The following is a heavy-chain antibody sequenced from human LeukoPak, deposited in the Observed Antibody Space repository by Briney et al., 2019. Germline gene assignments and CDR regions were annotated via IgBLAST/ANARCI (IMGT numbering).Heavy chain of an antibody. CDR2: IYPGDSDT. D-gene: IGHD6-13*01. V-gene: IGHV5-51*01. CDR1: GYSFTSYW. CDR3: ASAGIAAAGTTQLDY. Sequence: GESLKISCKGSGYSFTSYWIGWVRQMPGKGLERMGIIYPGDSDTRYSPSFQGQVTISADKSISTAYLQWSSLKASDTAMYYCASAGIAAAGTTQLDYWGQGTLVTVSS. J-gene: IGHJ4*02.